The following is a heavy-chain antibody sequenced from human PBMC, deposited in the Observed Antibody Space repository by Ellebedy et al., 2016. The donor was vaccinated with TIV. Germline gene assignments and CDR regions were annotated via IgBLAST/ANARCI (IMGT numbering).Heavy chain of an antibody. CDR3: ARGELRYFDLLTYGMDV. J-gene: IGHJ6*02. CDR1: RGTFSSYA. V-gene: IGHV1-69*05. Sequence: SVKVSXKASRGTFSSYAISWVRQAPGQGLEWMGGIIPIFGTANYAQKLQGRVTMTTDTSTSTAYMELRSLRSDDTAVYYCARGELRYFDLLTYGMDVWGQGTTVTASS. CDR2: IIPIFGTA. D-gene: IGHD3-9*01.